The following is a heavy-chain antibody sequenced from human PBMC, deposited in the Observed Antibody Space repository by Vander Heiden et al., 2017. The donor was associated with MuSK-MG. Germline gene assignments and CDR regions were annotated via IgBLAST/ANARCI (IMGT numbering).Heavy chain of an antibody. D-gene: IGHD5-12*01. CDR1: CGSISSGGSY. V-gene: IGHV4-31*01. CDR2: IYDSGST. Sequence: QVQLPESGPGLVEPSQTLSLTCTFSCGSISSGGSYWSWIRQQPGKGLEWIGYIYDSGSTYYNPSLKSLVTISVDTSKNQFSLKLSSVTAADTAVYYCARESRDGYKRTSYFDYWGQGTLVTVSS. CDR3: ARESRDGYKRTSYFDY. J-gene: IGHJ4*02.